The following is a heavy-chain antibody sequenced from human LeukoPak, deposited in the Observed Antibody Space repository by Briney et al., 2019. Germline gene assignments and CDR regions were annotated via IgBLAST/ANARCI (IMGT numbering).Heavy chain of an antibody. D-gene: IGHD3-10*01. Sequence: PSETLSLTCTVSGGSISSSSYYWGWIRQPPGKGLEWIGSIYYSGSTYYNPSLKSRVTISVDTSKNQFSLKLSSVTAADTAVYYCARAPPHFGPYYYGSGSYYKREIDYWGQGTLVTVSS. V-gene: IGHV4-39*07. CDR3: ARAPPHFGPYYYGSGSYYKREIDY. CDR1: GGSISSSSYY. J-gene: IGHJ4*02. CDR2: IYYSGST.